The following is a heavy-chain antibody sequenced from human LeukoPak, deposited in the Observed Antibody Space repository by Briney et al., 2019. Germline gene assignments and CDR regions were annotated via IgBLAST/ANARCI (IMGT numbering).Heavy chain of an antibody. CDR3: ARKKGYYEGTDAFDI. Sequence: SVKVSCKASGGTFSSYAISWVRQAPGQGLEWMGGIIPIFGTANYAQKFQGRVTITTDESTSTAYMELSSLRSEDTAVYYCARKKGYYEGTDAFDIWGQGTMVTVSS. CDR1: GGTFSSYA. J-gene: IGHJ3*02. D-gene: IGHD3-22*01. V-gene: IGHV1-69*05. CDR2: IIPIFGTA.